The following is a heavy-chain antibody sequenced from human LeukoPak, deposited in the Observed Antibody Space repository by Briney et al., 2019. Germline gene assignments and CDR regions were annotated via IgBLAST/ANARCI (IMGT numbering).Heavy chain of an antibody. CDR2: ITGSGGTT. D-gene: IGHD3-22*01. J-gene: IGHJ4*02. CDR3: ARAYGSSGYYQLPIDY. CDR1: GFTFSSYA. V-gene: IGHV3-23*01. Sequence: GQSLRLSCAASGFTFSSYAMSWVRQAPGKGLEWVSGITGSGGTTHHADSVKGRFTISRDNSKDTLFLQMNSLRVEDTALYYCARAYGSSGYYQLPIDYWGQGTLVTVSS.